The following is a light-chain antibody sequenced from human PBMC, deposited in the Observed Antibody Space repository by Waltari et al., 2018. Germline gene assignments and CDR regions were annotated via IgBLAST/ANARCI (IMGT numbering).Light chain of an antibody. CDR1: QSIRNW. J-gene: IGKJ1*01. CDR2: QAS. Sequence: IQMTQSPSTLSASVGDRVTITCRASQSIRNWLAWYQQKPGRAPKLLIYQASNLESGVPSRFSGSGSGSQFTLTISSLQPDDFATYYCQQYNNYFWTFGQGTKVEIK. CDR3: QQYNNYFWT. V-gene: IGKV1-5*03.